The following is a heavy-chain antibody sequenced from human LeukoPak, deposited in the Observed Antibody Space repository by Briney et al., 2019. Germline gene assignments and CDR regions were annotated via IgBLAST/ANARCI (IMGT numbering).Heavy chain of an antibody. J-gene: IGHJ6*02. D-gene: IGHD1-7*01. CDR3: ARGYKWNSQDQANYYYYGMDV. CDR1: GYTLTSYD. Sequence: ASVKVSCKASGYTLTSYDINWVRQATGQGLEWVGWVNPNSGNTGYAQKFQGRVTMTRNTSISTAYMELSSLRSEDTAVYYCARGYKWNSQDQANYYYYGMDVWGQGTTVTVSS. V-gene: IGHV1-8*02. CDR2: VNPNSGNT.